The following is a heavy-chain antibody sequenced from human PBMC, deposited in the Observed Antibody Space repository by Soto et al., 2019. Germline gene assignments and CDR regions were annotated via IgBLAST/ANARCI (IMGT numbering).Heavy chain of an antibody. V-gene: IGHV4-31*03. CDR2: IYYSGST. D-gene: IGHD2-15*01. J-gene: IGHJ5*02. CDR3: AGEPVIAATGRWFDP. Sequence: QVQLQESGPGLVKPSQTLSLTCTISGGSISSGGYYWSWIRQHPGKGLEWIGYIYYSGSTYYNPSLKSRVTISVDTSKNQFSLKLSSVTAADTAVYYCAGEPVIAATGRWFDPWGQGTLVTVSS. CDR1: GGSISSGGYY.